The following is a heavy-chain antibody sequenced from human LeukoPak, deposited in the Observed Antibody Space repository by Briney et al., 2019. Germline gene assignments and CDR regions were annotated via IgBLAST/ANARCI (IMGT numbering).Heavy chain of an antibody. J-gene: IGHJ4*02. CDR2: IYHSGST. CDR1: GGSISSSSYY. Sequence: PSETLSLTCTVSGGSISSSSYYWAWIRQPPGKGLEWIGYIYHSGSTNYNPSLKSRVTISVDTSKNQFSLKLSSVTAADTAVYYCPRDHSSSSEDYWGQGTLVTVSS. CDR3: PRDHSSSSEDY. D-gene: IGHD6-13*01. V-gene: IGHV4-39*07.